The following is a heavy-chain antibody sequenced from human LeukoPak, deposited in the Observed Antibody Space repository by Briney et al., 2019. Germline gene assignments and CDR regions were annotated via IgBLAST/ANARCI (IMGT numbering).Heavy chain of an antibody. J-gene: IGHJ4*02. Sequence: GASVKVSCKASGYTFTSKFIHWVRQAPGQGLEWMGIINPSAGSTNFPQKFQGRVTMTRDTSTSTVYMELSNLRSEDTAVYYCAIWAGEANNNLWSRPFDHWGQGTLVTVSS. CDR2: INPSAGST. D-gene: IGHD3-3*01. CDR1: GYTFTSKF. CDR3: AIWAGEANNNLWSRPFDH. V-gene: IGHV1-46*01.